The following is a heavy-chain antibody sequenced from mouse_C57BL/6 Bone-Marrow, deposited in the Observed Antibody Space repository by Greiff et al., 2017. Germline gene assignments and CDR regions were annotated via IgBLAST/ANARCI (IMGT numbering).Heavy chain of an antibody. CDR3: AREGTGTYSAY. D-gene: IGHD4-1*01. CDR1: GFTFSDYG. Sequence: EVQVVESGGGLVKPGGSLKLSCAASGFTFSDYGMHWVRQAPEKGLEWVAYISSGSSTIYYADTVKGRFTISRDNAKNTLFLQMTSLRSEDTAMYYCAREGTGTYSAYWGQGTLVTVSA. V-gene: IGHV5-17*01. J-gene: IGHJ3*01. CDR2: ISSGSSTI.